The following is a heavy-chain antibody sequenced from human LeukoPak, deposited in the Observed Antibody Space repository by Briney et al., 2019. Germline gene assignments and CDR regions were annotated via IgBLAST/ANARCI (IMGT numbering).Heavy chain of an antibody. CDR1: GGSINSVSYY. Sequence: SETLSLTCTVSGGSINSVSYYWGWIRQPPGKGLEWIGSIYYSGSTYYNPSLNSRVTISVDTSKNHFSLKLTSVTAADTAVYYCARAKVVAATHGWFDPWGQGTLVTVSS. CDR2: IYYSGST. J-gene: IGHJ5*02. V-gene: IGHV4-39*07. CDR3: ARAKVVAATHGWFDP. D-gene: IGHD2-15*01.